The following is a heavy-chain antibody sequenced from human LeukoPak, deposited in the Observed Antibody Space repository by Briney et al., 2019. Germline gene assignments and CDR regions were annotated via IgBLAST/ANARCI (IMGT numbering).Heavy chain of an antibody. J-gene: IGHJ3*02. CDR3: ARHRWFGELSSDAFDI. CDR1: GGSISSYY. Sequence: SETLSLTCTVSGGSISSYYWSWIRQPPGKGLEWIGYIYYSGSTNYNPSLKSRVTISVDTSKNQFSLKLSSVTAADTAVYYCARHRWFGELSSDAFDIWGQGTMVTVSS. V-gene: IGHV4-59*08. CDR2: IYYSGST. D-gene: IGHD3-10*01.